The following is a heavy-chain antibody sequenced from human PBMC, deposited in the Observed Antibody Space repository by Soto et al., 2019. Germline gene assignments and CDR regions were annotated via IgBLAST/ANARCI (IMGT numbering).Heavy chain of an antibody. Sequence: EVLLLESGGGLVQPGGSLRLSCAASGFTFSSYAMSWVRQAPGKGLEWVSSISGSGDTIYYADFVKGRFTISRDNSKNTLYLQMNSLRAEDTALYYCAKGPGSYSDFDYWGQGTLVTVSS. D-gene: IGHD1-26*01. V-gene: IGHV3-23*01. CDR1: GFTFSSYA. J-gene: IGHJ4*02. CDR3: AKGPGSYSDFDY. CDR2: ISGSGDTI.